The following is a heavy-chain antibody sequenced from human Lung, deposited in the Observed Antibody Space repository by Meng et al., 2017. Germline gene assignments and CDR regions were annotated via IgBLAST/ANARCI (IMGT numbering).Heavy chain of an antibody. D-gene: IGHD6-13*01. Sequence: QVQLVESGGGVVQPGRSLRLSCAASGFTFSSHGMHWVRRAPGKGLEWVAVIWYDGSNKYYADSVKGRFTISRDNSKNTLYLQMNSLRAEDTAVYYCARGRYSSSSAVVDYWGQGTLVTVSS. V-gene: IGHV3-33*01. CDR1: GFTFSSHG. J-gene: IGHJ4*02. CDR3: ARGRYSSSSAVVDY. CDR2: IWYDGSNK.